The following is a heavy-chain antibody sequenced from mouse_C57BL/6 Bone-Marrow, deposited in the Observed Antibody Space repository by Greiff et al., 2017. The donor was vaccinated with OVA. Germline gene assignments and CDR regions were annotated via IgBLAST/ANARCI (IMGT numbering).Heavy chain of an antibody. CDR2: ISSGGSYT. Sequence: EVKVVESGGDLVKPGGSLKLSCAASGFTFSSYGMSWVRQTPDKRLEWVATISSGGSYTYYPDSVKGRFTISRDNAKNTLYLQMSSLKSEDTAMYYCARRNGYVPYYYDAMDYWGQGTSVTVSS. D-gene: IGHD2-2*01. CDR3: ARRNGYVPYYYDAMDY. V-gene: IGHV5-6*02. J-gene: IGHJ4*01. CDR1: GFTFSSYG.